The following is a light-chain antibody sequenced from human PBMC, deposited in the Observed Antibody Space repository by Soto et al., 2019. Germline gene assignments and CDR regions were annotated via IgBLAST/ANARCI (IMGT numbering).Light chain of an antibody. CDR1: QNTTRF. CDR2: GES. CDR3: QQTYNTPWT. V-gene: IGKV1-39*01. Sequence: IQLTQSPASLSASVGDRVTITCGATQNTTRFLNWYQQKPGKDPKLLIYGESTLQSGVPSRFSGTGSGTDFTLIITSLQPEDSANYYCQQTYNTPWTFGQGTKVDIK. J-gene: IGKJ1*01.